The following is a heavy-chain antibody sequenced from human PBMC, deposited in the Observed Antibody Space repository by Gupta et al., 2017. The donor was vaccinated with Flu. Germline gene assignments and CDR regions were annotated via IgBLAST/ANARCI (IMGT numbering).Heavy chain of an antibody. CDR1: LTFSSYE. CDR3: ARVRPGSLFDS. V-gene: IGHV3-48*03. CDR2: ITSSGSSM. Sequence: LTFSSYEMNWVRQAPGKGLEWVSYITSSGSSMYYADSVKGRFTISRDNAKNSLYLQMNSLRAEDTAVYYCARVRPGSLFDSWGQGTLVTVSS. J-gene: IGHJ4*02. D-gene: IGHD2-15*01.